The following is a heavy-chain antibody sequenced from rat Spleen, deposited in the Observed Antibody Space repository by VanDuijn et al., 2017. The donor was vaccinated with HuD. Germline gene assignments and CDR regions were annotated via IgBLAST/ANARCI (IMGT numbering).Heavy chain of an antibody. CDR3: TRRDGYTYGWFAY. J-gene: IGHJ3*01. V-gene: IGHV5-17*01. CDR2: INYEGCKT. CDR1: GFIFSDYG. D-gene: IGHD1-4*01. Sequence: EVQLVESGGGLIQPGRSLKLSCVASGFIFSDYGMAWVRQAPKKGLEWVATINYEGCKTYYRDSVKGRFTISRDNAKSTLFLQMNSLRSEDTATYYCTRRDGYTYGWFAYWGQGTLVTVSS.